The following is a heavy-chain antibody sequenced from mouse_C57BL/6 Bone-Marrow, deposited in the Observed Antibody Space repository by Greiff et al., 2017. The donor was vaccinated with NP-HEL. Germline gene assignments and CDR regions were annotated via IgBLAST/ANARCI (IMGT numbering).Heavy chain of an antibody. CDR3: TTDSNYERGYFDY. CDR1: GFNIKDDY. CDR2: IDPENGDT. D-gene: IGHD2-5*01. Sequence: EVMLVESGAELVRPGASVKLSCTASGFNIKDDYMHWVKQRPEQGLEWIGWIDPENGDTEYASKFQGKATITADTSSNTAYLQLSSLTSEDTAVYYCTTDSNYERGYFDYWGQGTTLTVSS. J-gene: IGHJ2*01. V-gene: IGHV14-4*01.